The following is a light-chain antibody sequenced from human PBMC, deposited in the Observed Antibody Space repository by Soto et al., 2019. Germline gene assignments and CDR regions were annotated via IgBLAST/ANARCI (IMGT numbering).Light chain of an antibody. J-gene: IGKJ1*01. Sequence: DIQMTQSPSSLSASVGDRVTITCRASQNINNHLNWYQQKPGTAPTVLIYAASRLQTGVPSRFSGSGSGTDFTLSIRSLQPGDFATYFCQQSYDNPKTFGQGTKVDI. CDR3: QQSYDNPKT. CDR1: QNINNH. V-gene: IGKV1-39*01. CDR2: AAS.